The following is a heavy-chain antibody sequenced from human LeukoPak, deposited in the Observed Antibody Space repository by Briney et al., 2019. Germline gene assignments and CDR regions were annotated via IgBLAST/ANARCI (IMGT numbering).Heavy chain of an antibody. J-gene: IGHJ5*02. CDR3: ARCQRATGGANWLDP. CDR1: GGSISSYY. Sequence: RASETLSLTCTVSGGSISSYYWTWVRQPAGKGLEWIGRIYTSGTINCNPSLKSRAIISVDKSKNQFSVQLTSVTAADTAVYYCARCQRATGGANWLDPWGQGILVTVSS. D-gene: IGHD3-10*01. V-gene: IGHV4-4*07. CDR2: IYTSGTI.